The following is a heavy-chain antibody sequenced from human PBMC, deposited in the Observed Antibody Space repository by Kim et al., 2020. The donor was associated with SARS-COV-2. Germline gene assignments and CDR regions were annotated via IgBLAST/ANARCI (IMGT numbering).Heavy chain of an antibody. CDR2: INHSGST. CDR1: GGSFSGYY. D-gene: IGHD3-22*01. Sequence: SETLSLTCAVYGGSFSGYYWSWIRQPPGKGLEWIGEINHSGSTNYNPSLKSRVTISVDTSKNQFSLKLSSVTAADTAVYYCARGLGYYDSSGYYWFDYWGQGTLVTFSS. CDR3: ARGLGYYDSSGYYWFDY. J-gene: IGHJ5*01. V-gene: IGHV4-34*01.